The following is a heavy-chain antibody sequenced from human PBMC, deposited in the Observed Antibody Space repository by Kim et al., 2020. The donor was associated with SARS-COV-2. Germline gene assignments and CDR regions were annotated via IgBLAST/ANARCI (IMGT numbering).Heavy chain of an antibody. CDR3: AKPRVERRYYGSGSYSH. V-gene: IGHV3-23*01. CDR1: GFTFSSYA. J-gene: IGHJ4*02. CDR2: ISGSGGST. Sequence: GGSLRLSCAASGFTFSSYAMSWVRQAPGKGLEWVSAISGSGGSTYYADSVKGRFTISRDNSKNTLYLQMNSLRAEDTAVYYCAKPRVERRYYGSGSYSHWGQGTLVTVSS. D-gene: IGHD3-10*01.